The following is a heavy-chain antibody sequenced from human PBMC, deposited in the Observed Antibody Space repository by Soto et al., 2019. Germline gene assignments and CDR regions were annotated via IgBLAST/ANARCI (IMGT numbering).Heavy chain of an antibody. V-gene: IGHV3-74*01. CDR1: GFTFSRYW. CDR2: INSDGTTT. Sequence: DVQLVESGGGLVQPGGSLRLSCAASGFTFSRYWMHWVRQGPGKGLVWVSRINSDGTTTSYADSVKGRFTISRDNAKNTLYLQMNSLRGEDTAVYYCASYTDYYDSSALLGYWGQGTLVTVSS. J-gene: IGHJ4*02. CDR3: ASYTDYYDSSALLGY. D-gene: IGHD3-22*01.